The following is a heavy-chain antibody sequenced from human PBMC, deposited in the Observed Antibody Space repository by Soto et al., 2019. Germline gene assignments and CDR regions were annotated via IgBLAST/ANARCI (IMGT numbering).Heavy chain of an antibody. J-gene: IGHJ4*02. CDR3: ARNIAFSIDH. V-gene: IGHV1-18*01. CDR2: INNYDCHI. CDR1: GYAFRNYG. D-gene: IGHD2-15*01. Sequence: QVQLVQSGAEVKKPGASVKVSCKASGYAFRNYGISWMRQAPGQGLEWMGWINNYDCHINLPQKFRGRITVTADTSTTTVYMELENLTSGHTAVYYWARNIAFSIDHWGQGTLVIVSS.